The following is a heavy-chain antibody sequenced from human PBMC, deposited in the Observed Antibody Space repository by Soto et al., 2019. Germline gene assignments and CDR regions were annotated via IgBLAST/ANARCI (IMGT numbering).Heavy chain of an antibody. Sequence: QVQLQESGPGLVKPSQTLSLTCTVSGGSISSGGYYWSWIRQHPGKGLEWIGYIYYSGSTYYNPSLKSRVTISVDTSKHQFSLKLSSVTAADTAVYYCARSSGGMITFGGVSGFFDYWGQGTLVTVSS. CDR2: IYYSGST. CDR1: GGSISSGGYY. V-gene: IGHV4-31*03. CDR3: ARSSGGMITFGGVSGFFDY. D-gene: IGHD3-16*01. J-gene: IGHJ4*02.